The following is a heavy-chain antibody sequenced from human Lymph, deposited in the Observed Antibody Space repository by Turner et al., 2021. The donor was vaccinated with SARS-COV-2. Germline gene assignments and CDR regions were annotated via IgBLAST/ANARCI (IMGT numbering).Heavy chain of an antibody. CDR2: IYYSGST. Sequence: QVQLPESGPGPVKPLETLSLTCTVSGGSISSYYWSWIRQPPGKGLEWIGYIYYSGSTNYNPSLKSRVTISVDTSKNQFSLKLSSVTAADTAVYYCVLGFDYWGQGTLVTVSS. J-gene: IGHJ4*02. V-gene: IGHV4-59*08. D-gene: IGHD6-6*01. CDR3: VLGFDY. CDR1: GGSISSYY.